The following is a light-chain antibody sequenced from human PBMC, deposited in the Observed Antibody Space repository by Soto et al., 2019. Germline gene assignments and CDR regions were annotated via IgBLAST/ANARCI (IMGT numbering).Light chain of an antibody. CDR2: DAS. V-gene: IGKV3-11*01. J-gene: IGKJ4*01. CDR3: QQRSNWPP. Sequence: EIVLTQSPATLSLSPGERATLSCRASQSVSSYLAWYQQKPGQAPRLLIYDASNRATGIPARFSGSGSGTDFTLTISSLEPEDFAGYSCQQRSNWPPFGGGTKVEIK. CDR1: QSVSSY.